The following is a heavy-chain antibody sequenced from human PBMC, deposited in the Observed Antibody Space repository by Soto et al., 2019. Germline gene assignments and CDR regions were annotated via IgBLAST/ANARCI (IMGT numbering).Heavy chain of an antibody. CDR1: GYTFTSYA. Sequence: ASVKVSCKASGYTFTSYAMHWVRQAPGQRLEWMGWINAGNGNTKYSQKFQGRVTITRDTSASTAYMELSSLRSEDTAVYYCTRWKLKVATVRTYYYGMDVWGQGTTVTVSS. V-gene: IGHV1-3*01. D-gene: IGHD5-12*01. CDR3: TRWKLKVATVRTYYYGMDV. J-gene: IGHJ6*02. CDR2: INAGNGNT.